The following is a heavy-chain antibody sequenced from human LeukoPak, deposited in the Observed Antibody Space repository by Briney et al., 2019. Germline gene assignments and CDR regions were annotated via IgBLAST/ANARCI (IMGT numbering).Heavy chain of an antibody. Sequence: PSETLSLTCTVSGGSISSSSYYWGWIRQPPGKGLEWIGSIYYSGSTYYNPSLKSRVTISVDTSKNQFSLKLSSVTAADTAVYYCARVRGNSRGYELRFLEWLYRRSWGFDYWGQGTLVTVSS. CDR2: IYYSGST. CDR1: GGSISSSSYY. D-gene: IGHD3-3*01. J-gene: IGHJ4*02. CDR3: ARVRGNSRGYELRFLEWLYRRSWGFDY. V-gene: IGHV4-39*07.